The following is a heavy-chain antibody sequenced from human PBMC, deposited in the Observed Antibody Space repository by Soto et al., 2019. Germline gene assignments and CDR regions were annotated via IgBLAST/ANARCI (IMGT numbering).Heavy chain of an antibody. J-gene: IGHJ5*02. V-gene: IGHV6-1*01. D-gene: IGHD3-3*01. CDR2: TYYRSKWYN. CDR1: GDSVSSNSAA. CDR3: ARVGYDFWSGYFTFYWFDP. Sequence: SQTLSLTCAISGDSVSSNSAAWNWIRQSPSKGLEWLGRTYYRSKWYNDYAVSVKSRITINADTSKNQFSPQLSAVTPEDTAVYYCARVGYDFWSGYFTFYWFDPWGQGTLVTVSS.